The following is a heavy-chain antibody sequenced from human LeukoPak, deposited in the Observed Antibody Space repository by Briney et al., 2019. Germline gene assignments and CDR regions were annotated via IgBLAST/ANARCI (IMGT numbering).Heavy chain of an antibody. CDR2: IDPNSGGT. J-gene: IGHJ5*02. CDR1: GYTFTGYY. Sequence: ASVKVSCKASGYTFTGYYIHWVRQAPGQGLEWMGYIDPNSGGTNYAQKFQGRVTMTRDTSISTAYMELSRLRSDDTAVYYCARDYYGSGSYYSYWFDPWGQGTLVTVSS. CDR3: ARDYYGSGSYYSYWFDP. D-gene: IGHD3-10*01. V-gene: IGHV1-2*02.